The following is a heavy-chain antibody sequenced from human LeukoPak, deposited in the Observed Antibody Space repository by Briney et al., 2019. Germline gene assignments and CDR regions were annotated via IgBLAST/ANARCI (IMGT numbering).Heavy chain of an antibody. CDR2: INPNSGGT. V-gene: IGHV1-2*02. CDR1: GYTFSGFY. CDR3: ARTYDSSGYSFDY. Sequence: ASVKVSCKASGYTFSGFYIHWVRQAPGQGLEWMGWINPNSGGTNYAQKLQGRVTMTRDTSISTAYMELSRLRSDDTAVYYCARTYDSSGYSFDYWGQGTLVTVSS. D-gene: IGHD3-22*01. J-gene: IGHJ4*02.